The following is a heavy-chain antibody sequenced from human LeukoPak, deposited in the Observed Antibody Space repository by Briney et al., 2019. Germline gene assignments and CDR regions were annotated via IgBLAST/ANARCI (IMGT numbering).Heavy chain of an antibody. J-gene: IGHJ4*02. CDR1: AGSISSGDYY. D-gene: IGHD3-10*01. CDR3: ARDGVDYYGSGSFNVRYFDY. Sequence: SETLSLTCTVSAGSISSGDYYLSWIRQPPGKGLEWIVYIYYSGSTYYNPSLKSRVTISVDTSKNQFSLKLSSVTAADTAVYYCARDGVDYYGSGSFNVRYFDYWGQGTLVTVSS. CDR2: IYYSGST. V-gene: IGHV4-30-4*01.